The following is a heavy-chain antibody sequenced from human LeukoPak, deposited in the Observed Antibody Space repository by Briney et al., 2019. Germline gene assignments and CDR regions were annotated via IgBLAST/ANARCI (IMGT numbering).Heavy chain of an antibody. CDR1: GDSVSSDSAA. Sequence: SQTLSLTCAISGDSVSSDSAAWNWIRQTPSRGLEWLGRTYYRPKWYNDYVVSVKSRITINPDTSKNQFSLQLNSVTPEDTAVYFCAREVISTYAFDIWGQGTMVTVSS. CDR3: AREVISTYAFDI. J-gene: IGHJ3*02. CDR2: TYYRPKWYN. D-gene: IGHD3-10*01. V-gene: IGHV6-1*01.